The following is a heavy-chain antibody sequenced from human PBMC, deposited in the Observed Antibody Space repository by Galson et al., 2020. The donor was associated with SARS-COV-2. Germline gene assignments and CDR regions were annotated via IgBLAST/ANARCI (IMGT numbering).Heavy chain of an antibody. V-gene: IGHV3-21*01. Sequence: GESLKISCAASGFTLSSNRMNWVRQTPGKGLEWVSSISSSGSYRDYADSVQGRFTISRDNAKNSLYLQMNSLGVEETDVYYCARMSSDFWNDYYSSDFEYWGQGTLVTVSS. CDR1: GFTLSSNR. CDR3: ARMSSDFWNDYYSSDFEY. D-gene: IGHD3-3*01. J-gene: IGHJ4*02. CDR2: ISSSGSYR.